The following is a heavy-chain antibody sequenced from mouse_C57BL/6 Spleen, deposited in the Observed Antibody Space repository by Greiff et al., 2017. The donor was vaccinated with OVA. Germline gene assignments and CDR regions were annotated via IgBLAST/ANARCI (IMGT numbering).Heavy chain of an antibody. J-gene: IGHJ2*01. CDR3: ARGREEYYYGAFDY. CDR2: INPNYGTT. V-gene: IGHV1-39*01. D-gene: IGHD1-1*01. CDR1: GYSFTDYN. Sequence: EVQLVESGPELVKPGASVKISCKASGYSFTDYNMNWVKQSNGKSLEWIGVINPNYGTTSYNQKFKGKATLTVDQSSSTAYMQLNSLTSEDSAVYYCARGREEYYYGAFDYWGQGTTLTVSS.